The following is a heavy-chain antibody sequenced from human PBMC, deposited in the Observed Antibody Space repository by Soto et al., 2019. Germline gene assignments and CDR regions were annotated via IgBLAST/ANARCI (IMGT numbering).Heavy chain of an antibody. Sequence: GASVKVSCKASGYTFTSYGISWVRQAPGQGLEWMGWISAYNGNTNYAQKLQGRVTMTTDTSTSTAYMELRSLRSDDTAVYYCAREYCSSTSCYTRHGMDVWGQGTTVTVSS. V-gene: IGHV1-18*01. CDR3: AREYCSSTSCYTRHGMDV. CDR1: GYTFTSYG. J-gene: IGHJ6*02. D-gene: IGHD2-2*02. CDR2: ISAYNGNT.